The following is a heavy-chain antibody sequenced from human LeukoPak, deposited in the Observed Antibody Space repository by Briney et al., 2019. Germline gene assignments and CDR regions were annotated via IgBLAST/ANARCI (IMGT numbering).Heavy chain of an antibody. CDR2: INRNGDRT. CDR3: ARILAAAGSDY. V-gene: IGHV3-64*01. D-gene: IGHD6-13*01. J-gene: IGHJ4*02. Sequence: SGGSLRLSCAASGFTFSSFPMHWARQAPGKGLGYVSSINRNGDRTYYANSVKVRFTISRDNSKTTLYLQMGSLRAEDMAVYYCARILAAAGSDYWGPATLVTASS. CDR1: GFTFSSFP.